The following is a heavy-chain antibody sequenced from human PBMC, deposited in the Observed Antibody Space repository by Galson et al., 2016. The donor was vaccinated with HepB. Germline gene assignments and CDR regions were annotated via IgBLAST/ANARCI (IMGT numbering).Heavy chain of an antibody. CDR1: GFTFSSYS. CDR2: INIASNVI. CDR3: ARMYSGTYFAHFDY. Sequence: SLRLSCAASGFTFSSYSMNWVRQAPGKGLEWLSYINIASNVIHYADSVKGRFTISRDNAKNSLYLQLSTLRHEDTAKYYCARMYSGTYFAHFDYWGQGTLVTVSS. V-gene: IGHV3-48*02. J-gene: IGHJ4*02. D-gene: IGHD3-10*01.